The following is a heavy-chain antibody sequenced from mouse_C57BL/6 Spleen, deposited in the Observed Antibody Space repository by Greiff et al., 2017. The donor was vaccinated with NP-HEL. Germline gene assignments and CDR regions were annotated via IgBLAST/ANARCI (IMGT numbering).Heavy chain of an antibody. CDR2: IDPEDGET. CDR3: AREGNQYYFDY. Sequence: EVQLQQSGAELVKPGASVKLSCTASGFNIKDYYMHWVKQRTEQGLEWIGRIDPEDGETKYAPTFQGKATITPDTSSNTAYLQLSSRTSEDTAVYYCAREGNQYYFDYWGQSTTLTVSS. D-gene: IGHD2-1*01. CDR1: GFNIKDYY. V-gene: IGHV14-2*01. J-gene: IGHJ2*01.